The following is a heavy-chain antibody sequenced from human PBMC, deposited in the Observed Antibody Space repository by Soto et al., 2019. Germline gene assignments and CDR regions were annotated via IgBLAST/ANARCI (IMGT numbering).Heavy chain of an antibody. Sequence: SETLSLTCTVSGGSISSYYWSWIRQPAGKGLEWIGRIYTSGSTNYNPSLKSRVTMSVDTSKNQFSLKLSSVTAADTAVYYCARDPITNPAQSWFDPWGQGTPVTVS. CDR3: ARDPITNPAQSWFDP. D-gene: IGHD3-3*01. V-gene: IGHV4-4*07. J-gene: IGHJ5*02. CDR1: GGSISSYY. CDR2: IYTSGST.